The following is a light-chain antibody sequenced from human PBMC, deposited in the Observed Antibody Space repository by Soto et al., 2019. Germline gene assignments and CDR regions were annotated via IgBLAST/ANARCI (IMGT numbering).Light chain of an antibody. J-gene: IGLJ1*01. CDR1: SSDDCGYNY. Sequence: QSALTQAASVSGSPGQSITISCTVTSSDDCGYNYVSWYQQHPGKAPKLMIYYVRTRPTGVSNRLSGSKSGNTASVAIAQLQSEDEADYYCSSYTSSSTYVVGTGTTVTVL. CDR3: SSYTSSSTYV. V-gene: IGLV2-14*01. CDR2: YVR.